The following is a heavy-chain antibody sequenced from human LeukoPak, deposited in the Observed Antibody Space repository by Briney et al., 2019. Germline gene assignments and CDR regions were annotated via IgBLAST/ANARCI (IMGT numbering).Heavy chain of an antibody. CDR3: AGDPTGGPPFDY. CDR2: INPKTGGT. V-gene: IGHV1-2*02. CDR1: RYTFVDYY. J-gene: IGHJ4*02. D-gene: IGHD2-8*02. Sequence: ASVKVSCKTSRYTFVDYYIHWLREAPGQGLEWMGWINPKTGGTNFAQKFQGRVTMTRDTSITTAYMELSGLRSDDTAVYYCAGDPTGGPPFDYWGQATLVTVSS.